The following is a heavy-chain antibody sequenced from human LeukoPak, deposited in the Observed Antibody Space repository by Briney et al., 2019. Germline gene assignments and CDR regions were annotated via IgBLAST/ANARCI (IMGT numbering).Heavy chain of an antibody. CDR1: GGSFSGYY. D-gene: IGHD3-22*01. CDR3: ARVPHSPDYYDSSGYPQGGYYFDY. Sequence: SETLSLTCAVYGGSFSGYYWSWIRQPPGKGLEWIGEINHSGSTNYNPSLKSRVTISVDTSKNQFSLKLSSVTAADTAVYYCARVPHSPDYYDSSGYPQGGYYFDYWGQGTLVTVSS. V-gene: IGHV4-34*01. CDR2: INHSGST. J-gene: IGHJ4*02.